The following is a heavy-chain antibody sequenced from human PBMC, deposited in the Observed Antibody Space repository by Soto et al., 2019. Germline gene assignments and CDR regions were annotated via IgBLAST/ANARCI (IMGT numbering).Heavy chain of an antibody. Sequence: PSETLSLTCTVSGVSISSGGYYWAWIRQHPQKGLEWIGHIYYSGSTYYNPSLKSRVTVSVDTSKNQFSLKLSSVTAAETAVYYWAREYYYDSSGFDYWGQGTLVTVSS. V-gene: IGHV4-31*03. D-gene: IGHD3-22*01. CDR3: AREYYYDSSGFDY. J-gene: IGHJ4*02. CDR2: IYYSGST. CDR1: GVSISSGGYY.